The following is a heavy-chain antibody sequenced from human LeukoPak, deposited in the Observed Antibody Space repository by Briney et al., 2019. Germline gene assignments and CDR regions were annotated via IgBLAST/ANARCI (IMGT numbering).Heavy chain of an antibody. V-gene: IGHV1-46*01. CDR3: VRDSSSSSLADP. J-gene: IGHJ5*02. D-gene: IGHD2-2*01. Sequence: ASVKVSCKASGYTFTSYYMHWVRQAHGQGLEWMGIINPSGGSATYAQKFQGRVTMTRDTSTSTVYMDLSSLRSEDTAVYYCVRDSSSSSLADPWGQGTLVTVSS. CDR2: INPSGGSA. CDR1: GYTFTSYY.